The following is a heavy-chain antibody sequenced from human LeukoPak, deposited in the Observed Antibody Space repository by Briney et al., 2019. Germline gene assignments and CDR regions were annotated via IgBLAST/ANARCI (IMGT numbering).Heavy chain of an antibody. Sequence: GESLRLSCTTSGFIFGDYAMSWVRQAPGKGLEWVSAISGSGGSTYYADSVKGRFTISRDNSKNTLYLQMNSLRAEDTAVYYCAKEGPGVVFDYWGQGTLVTVSS. CDR3: AKEGPGVVFDY. V-gene: IGHV3-23*01. CDR2: ISGSGGST. CDR1: GFIFGDYA. J-gene: IGHJ4*02. D-gene: IGHD2-15*01.